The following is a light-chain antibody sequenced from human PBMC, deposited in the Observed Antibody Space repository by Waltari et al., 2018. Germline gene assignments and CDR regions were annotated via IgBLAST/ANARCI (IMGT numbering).Light chain of an antibody. CDR3: QSYDSSLGAFWV. J-gene: IGLJ3*02. CDR2: GNN. Sequence: QSVLTQPPSVSGAPGQRVPISCPGSNSNIGAGYDVHWYQQLPGAAPKLLISGNNNRPSGVPDRFSGSRSDTSASLAITGLQAEDEADYYCQSYDSSLGAFWVFGGGTKVTVL. CDR1: NSNIGAGYD. V-gene: IGLV1-40*01.